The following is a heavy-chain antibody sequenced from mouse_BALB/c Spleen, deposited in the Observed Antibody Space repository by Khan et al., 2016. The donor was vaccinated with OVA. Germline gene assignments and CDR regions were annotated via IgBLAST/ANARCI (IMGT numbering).Heavy chain of an antibody. V-gene: IGHV1-7*01. Sequence: VQLQESGAELAKPGASVKMSCKASGYTFTPYWMLWVKQRPGQGLEWIGYINPTSGYTDYTQKFKDKATLTADKSSSTAYMQLSSLTSDDSAVYYCARDRIDYWGQGTTLTVAS. CDR1: GYTFTPYW. CDR3: ARDRIDY. CDR2: INPTSGYT. J-gene: IGHJ2*01.